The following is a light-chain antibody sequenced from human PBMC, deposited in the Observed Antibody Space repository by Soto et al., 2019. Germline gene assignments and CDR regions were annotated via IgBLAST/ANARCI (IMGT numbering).Light chain of an antibody. CDR1: SSDVGGYNY. V-gene: IGLV2-11*01. CDR2: DVS. J-gene: IGLJ1*01. Sequence: QSALTQPRSVSGSPGQSVTISCTGTSSDVGGYNYVSWYQQHPGNAPKLMIYDVSKRPSGVPDRFSGSKSGNTASLTISGLQAEDEADYYCCSYAGSYVFGTGTKVTVL. CDR3: CSYAGSYV.